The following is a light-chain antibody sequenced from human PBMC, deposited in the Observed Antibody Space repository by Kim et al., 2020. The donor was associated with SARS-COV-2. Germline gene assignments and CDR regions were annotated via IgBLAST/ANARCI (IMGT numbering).Light chain of an antibody. J-gene: IGLJ3*02. CDR2: GKN. Sequence: LGQTVRITCQGDSLRSYYASWYQQKPGQAPVLVIYGKNNRPSGIPDRFSGSSSGNTASLTITGAQAEDEADYYCHSRDSSDNHHWVFGGGTKLTVL. V-gene: IGLV3-19*01. CDR3: HSRDSSDNHHWV. CDR1: SLRSYY.